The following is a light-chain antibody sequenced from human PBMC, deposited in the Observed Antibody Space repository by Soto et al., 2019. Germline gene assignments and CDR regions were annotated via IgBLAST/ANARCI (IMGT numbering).Light chain of an antibody. V-gene: IGLV4-69*01. CDR3: QTWDTGIGV. J-gene: IGLJ2*01. CDR2: LNSDGTH. Sequence: QLVLTQSPSASASLGASVKLTCTLSSGHSSYAIAWHQQQPEKGPRFLMRLNSDGTHSKGDGIPDRFSGSSSGAERYLTISSLQYADEADYYCQTWDTGIGVFGGGTKLTVL. CDR1: SGHSSYA.